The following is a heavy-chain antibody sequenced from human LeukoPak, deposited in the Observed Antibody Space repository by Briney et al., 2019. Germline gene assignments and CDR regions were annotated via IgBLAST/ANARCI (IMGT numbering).Heavy chain of an antibody. J-gene: IGHJ6*03. CDR1: GFTFSGYI. CDR2: IKQDGSEK. CDR3: ARDMAMRRYYYMDV. Sequence: GGSLRLSCAASGFTFSGYIMSWVRQAPGKGLEWVANIKQDGSEKYYVDSVKGRFTISRDNAKNSLYLQMNSLRAEDTAVYYCARDMAMRRYYYMDVWGKGTTVTVSS. D-gene: IGHD3-10*01. V-gene: IGHV3-7*01.